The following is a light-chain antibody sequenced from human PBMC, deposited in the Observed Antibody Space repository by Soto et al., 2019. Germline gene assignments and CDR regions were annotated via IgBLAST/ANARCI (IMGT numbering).Light chain of an antibody. V-gene: IGKV1-5*03. CDR2: KAS. J-gene: IGKJ1*01. Sequence: DIQMTQSPSTLYGSVGGRVTITCRASQTISSWLAWYQQKPGKAPKLLIYKASTLKSGVPSRFSGSGSGTEFTLTISSLQPDDFATYYCQHYNSYSEAFGQGTKV. CDR3: QHYNSYSEA. CDR1: QTISSW.